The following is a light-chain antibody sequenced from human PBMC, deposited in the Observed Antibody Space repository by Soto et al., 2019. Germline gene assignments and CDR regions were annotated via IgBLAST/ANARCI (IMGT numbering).Light chain of an antibody. Sequence: EIVLTQAPGTLSLSPGERATLSGTAGQSGSSTYLAWDQQKPGQAHRLLIYGASTRATGIPDRFGGSGSGTDFHLTISRLEPEDVAVYYCHQYGTSLSWKFGQGTKVAIK. V-gene: IGKV3-20*01. CDR2: GAS. CDR1: QSGSSTY. J-gene: IGKJ1*01. CDR3: HQYGTSLSWK.